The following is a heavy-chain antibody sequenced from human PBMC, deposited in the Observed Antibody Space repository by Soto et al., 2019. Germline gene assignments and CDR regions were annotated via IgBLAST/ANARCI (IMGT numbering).Heavy chain of an antibody. J-gene: IGHJ4*02. D-gene: IGHD6-25*01. Sequence: GGSLRLSCAASGFSFSSSAMSWVRQAPGKGLEWVSAISGSGGSTYYADSVKGRFTISRDNSKNTLYLQMNSLRAEDTAVYYCAKVPLPAAARSRFDYCGQGTLVTGSS. CDR1: GFSFSSSA. CDR2: ISGSGGST. V-gene: IGHV3-23*01. CDR3: AKVPLPAAARSRFDY.